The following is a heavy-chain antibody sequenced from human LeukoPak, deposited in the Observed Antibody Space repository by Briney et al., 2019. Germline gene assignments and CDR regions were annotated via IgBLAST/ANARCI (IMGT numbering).Heavy chain of an antibody. J-gene: IGHJ5*02. Sequence: GGSLRLSCAASGFTFSSYAMSWVRQAPGEGLEWVSGISGSGGSTYYADSVKGRFSISRDNSKNTVYLQMNSLRAEDTAVYYCAKGGFLMWDWFDPWGQGTLVTVSS. CDR2: ISGSGGST. CDR1: GFTFSSYA. V-gene: IGHV3-23*01. D-gene: IGHD1-26*01. CDR3: AKGGFLMWDWFDP.